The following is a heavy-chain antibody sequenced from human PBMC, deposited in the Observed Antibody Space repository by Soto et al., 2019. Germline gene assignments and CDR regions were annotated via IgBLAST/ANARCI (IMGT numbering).Heavy chain of an antibody. V-gene: IGHV4-34*01. CDR3: ARAQSSWFAGWFDP. CDR1: GGSFSGYY. CDR2: INHSGST. J-gene: IGHJ5*02. Sequence: SETLSLTCAVYGGSFSGYYCSWIRQPPGKGLEWIGEINHSGSTNYNPSLKSRVTISVDTSKNQFSLKLSSVTAADTAVYYCARAQSSWFAGWFDPWGQGTLVTVSS. D-gene: IGHD6-13*01.